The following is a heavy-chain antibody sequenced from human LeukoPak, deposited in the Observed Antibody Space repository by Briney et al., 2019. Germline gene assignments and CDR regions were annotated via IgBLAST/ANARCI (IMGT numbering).Heavy chain of an antibody. J-gene: IGHJ4*02. CDR3: ARDLLGYSSGWYSTTDSDY. CDR1: GYTFTSYG. V-gene: IGHV1-18*01. D-gene: IGHD6-19*01. CDR2: ISTYNGNT. Sequence: SVKVSCKPSGYTFTSYGISWVRHAPGQGLEWMGWISTYNGNTNYAQKLQGRVTMTTDTSTSTAYMELRSLRSDDTAVYYCARDLLGYSSGWYSTTDSDYWGQGTLVTVSS.